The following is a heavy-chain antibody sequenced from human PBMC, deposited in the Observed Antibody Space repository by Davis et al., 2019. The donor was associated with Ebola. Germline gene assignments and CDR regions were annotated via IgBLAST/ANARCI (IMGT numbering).Heavy chain of an antibody. CDR3: ARSYRFAANWFGP. Sequence: GGSLRLSCTASGFSFNSYSMNWVRQAPGKGLEWVSSISTGGSYIFYSDSVKGRFTISRDNSRNTLYLQMGSLRAEDMAVYYCARSYRFAANWFGPWGQGTLVTVSS. J-gene: IGHJ5*02. V-gene: IGHV3-21*01. CDR1: GFSFNSYS. CDR2: ISTGGSYI. D-gene: IGHD4-11*01.